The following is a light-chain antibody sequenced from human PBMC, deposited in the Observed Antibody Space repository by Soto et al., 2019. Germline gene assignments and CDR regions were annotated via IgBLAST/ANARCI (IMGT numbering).Light chain of an antibody. CDR1: SGHSSYA. V-gene: IGLV4-69*01. CDR3: QTWDTGARVV. J-gene: IGLJ2*01. CDR2: LSSDGSH. Sequence: QSVLTQSPSASASLGASVKLTCTLSSGHSSYAIAWHQQQPEKGPRYLMKLSSDGSHSKGDGIPDRFSGSSSGAERYLPISSLQSEDEADDYCQTWDTGARVVFGGGTQLTVL.